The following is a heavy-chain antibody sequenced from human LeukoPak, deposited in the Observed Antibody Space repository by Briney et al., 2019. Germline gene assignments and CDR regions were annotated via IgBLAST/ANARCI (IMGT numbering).Heavy chain of an antibody. V-gene: IGHV1-2*02. CDR1: GYTFTSYY. CDR3: ARVGMYSGSYADY. Sequence: ASVKVSCKASGYTFTSYYMHWVRQAPGQGLEWMGWINPNSGGTNYAQKFQGRVTMTRDTSISTAYMELSRLRSDDTAVYYCARVGMYSGSYADYWGQGTLVTVSS. D-gene: IGHD1-26*01. CDR2: INPNSGGT. J-gene: IGHJ4*02.